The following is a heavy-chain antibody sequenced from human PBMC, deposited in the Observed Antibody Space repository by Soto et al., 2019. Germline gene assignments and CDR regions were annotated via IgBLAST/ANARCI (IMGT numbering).Heavy chain of an antibody. J-gene: IGHJ3*02. CDR1: GFTFSSYA. CDR3: ARSERWYAAFDI. V-gene: IGHV3-30-3*01. Sequence: QVQLVESGGGVVQPGRPLRLSCAASGFTFSSYAMHWVRQAPGKGLEWVAVISYDGSNKYYADSVKGRFTISRDNSKNTLNLQMNSLRAEDTAVYYCARSERWYAAFDIWGQGTMVTVSS. D-gene: IGHD1-1*01. CDR2: ISYDGSNK.